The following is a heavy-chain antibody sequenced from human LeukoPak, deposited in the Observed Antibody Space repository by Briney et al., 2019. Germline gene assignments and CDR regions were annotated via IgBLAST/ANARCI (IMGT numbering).Heavy chain of an antibody. CDR2: ISGSGGST. Sequence: PGGALRLSCAASGFTFSSYAMSWVRQAPGKGLEWVSAISGSGGSTNYADSVKGRFTISRDNSKNTLYLQMNSLRAEDTAVYYCANCYYDTSGCSFDYWGQGTLVTVSS. V-gene: IGHV3-23*01. CDR1: GFTFSSYA. D-gene: IGHD3-22*01. J-gene: IGHJ4*02. CDR3: ANCYYDTSGCSFDY.